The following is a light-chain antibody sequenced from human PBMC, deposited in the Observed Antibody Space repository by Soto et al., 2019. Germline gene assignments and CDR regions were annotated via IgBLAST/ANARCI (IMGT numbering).Light chain of an antibody. J-gene: IGKJ1*01. V-gene: IGKV3-20*01. Sequence: EIVLTQSPGTLSLSPGERATLSCRASQSVSSSYFAWYQQRFGQAPRLLIYGASSRATGIPDRFSGSGSGTDFTLTISRLEPEDFAVYYCQQYVSSSWTFGQGTKVDIK. CDR2: GAS. CDR1: QSVSSSY. CDR3: QQYVSSSWT.